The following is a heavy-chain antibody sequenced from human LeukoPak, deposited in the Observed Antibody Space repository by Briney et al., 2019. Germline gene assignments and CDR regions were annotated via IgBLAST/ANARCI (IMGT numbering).Heavy chain of an antibody. CDR3: ARDRAGNDAFDI. J-gene: IGHJ3*02. CDR1: GYTFPSYA. CDR2: ISTYNGNT. Sequence: ASVKVSCKASGYTFPSYAISWVRQAPGQALEWMGWISTYNGNTNYAQKFQDRVTMTTDISTSTAYMELRSLRSDDTAVYYCARDRAGNDAFDIWGQGTMVTVSS. V-gene: IGHV1-18*01. D-gene: IGHD6-19*01.